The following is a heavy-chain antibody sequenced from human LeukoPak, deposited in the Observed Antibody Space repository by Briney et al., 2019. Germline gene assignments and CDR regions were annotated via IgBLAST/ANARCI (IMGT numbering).Heavy chain of an antibody. Sequence: PGGSLRLSCEASTFTFSTYWMHWLPQAPGKGLVWVSYINGDGSTTNYADSVKGRLTISRHNAKNTLYLQMNSLRAEDTAVYYCATGSGSYYDSWGLGTLVTVSS. CDR3: ATGSGSYYDS. J-gene: IGHJ4*02. D-gene: IGHD3-10*01. V-gene: IGHV3-74*01. CDR2: INGDGSTT. CDR1: TFTFSTYW.